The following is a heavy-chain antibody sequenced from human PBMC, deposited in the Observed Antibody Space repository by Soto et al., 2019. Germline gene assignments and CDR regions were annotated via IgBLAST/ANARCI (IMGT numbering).Heavy chain of an antibody. CDR3: ARSTNDYGDRH. V-gene: IGHV1-8*01. D-gene: IGHD4-17*01. CDR2: MNPNSGNT. J-gene: IGHJ4*02. CDR1: GYTFTSYD. Sequence: QVQLVQSGAEVKKPGASVKVSCRASGYTFTSYDINWVRQATGQGLEWMGWMNPNSGNTGYAQKFQGRVTMTRNTSISTAYMELSSLTSDDAAVYYCARSTNDYGDRHWGQGTLVTVSS.